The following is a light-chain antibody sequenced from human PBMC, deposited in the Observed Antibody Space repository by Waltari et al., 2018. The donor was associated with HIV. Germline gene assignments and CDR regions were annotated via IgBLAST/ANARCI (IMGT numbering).Light chain of an antibody. CDR3: QQYYSTPLT. CDR1: QSVLYSSNNKNY. CDR2: WAS. J-gene: IGKJ1*01. V-gene: IGKV4-1*01. Sequence: DIVMTQSPDSLAVSLGERATINCKSSQSVLYSSNNKNYLAWYQQKPVRPPKLLIYWASTREAVVPDRFSGSGSVTDFTLTISSLQAEDVAVYYCQQYYSTPLTFGQGTKVEIK.